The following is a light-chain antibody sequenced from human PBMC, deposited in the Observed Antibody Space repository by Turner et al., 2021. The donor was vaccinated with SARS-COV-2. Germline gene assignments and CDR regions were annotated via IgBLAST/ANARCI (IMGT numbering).Light chain of an antibody. CDR2: GAS. J-gene: IGKJ1*01. CDR1: QSVSSIY. Sequence: EIVLTQSPGTLSLSPGERATLSCMASQSVSSIYLVWYQQKPGQAPRILIYGASSSATGIPDRFSGSGSGTDFTLTISRLEPEDFAVYYCQQYGSSPWTFGQGTKVEIK. V-gene: IGKV3-20*01. CDR3: QQYGSSPWT.